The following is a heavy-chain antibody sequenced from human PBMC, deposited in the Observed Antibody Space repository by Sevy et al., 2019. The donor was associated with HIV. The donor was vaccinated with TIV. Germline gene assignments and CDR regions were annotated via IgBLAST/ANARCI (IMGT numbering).Heavy chain of an antibody. V-gene: IGHV5-51*01. CDR1: GYSFSDYW. CDR2: IYPGDSDT. J-gene: IGHJ6*02. Sequence: GESLKISCKGSGYSFSDYWVGWVRQMPGKGLEWMGIIYPGDSDTTYSPAFQGQVTISADKSIGTAYLQWSSLKASDIAIYYCARGARGTLPSYYYYTMDVWGQGTTVTVSS. CDR3: ARGARGTLPSYYYYTMDV. D-gene: IGHD1-1*01.